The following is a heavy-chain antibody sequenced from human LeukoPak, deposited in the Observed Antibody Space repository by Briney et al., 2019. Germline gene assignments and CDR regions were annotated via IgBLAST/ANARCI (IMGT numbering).Heavy chain of an antibody. D-gene: IGHD2-21*02. V-gene: IGHV3-30*18. CDR2: ISYDGSNE. J-gene: IGHJ4*02. Sequence: GGSLRLSCAASGFTFSSYGMHWVRQAPGKGLEWVAVISYDGSNEYYADSVKGRFTISRDNSKNTLYLQMNSLRAGDTAVYYCAKDVAYCGGDCYSGFDYWGQGTLVTVSS. CDR3: AKDVAYCGGDCYSGFDY. CDR1: GFTFSSYG.